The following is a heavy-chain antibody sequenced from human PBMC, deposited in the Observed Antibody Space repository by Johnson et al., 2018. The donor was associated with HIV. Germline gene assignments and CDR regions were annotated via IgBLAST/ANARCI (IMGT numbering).Heavy chain of an antibody. J-gene: IGHJ3*01. CDR2: ISSSGSTI. V-gene: IGHV3-48*01. Sequence: VQLVESGGGLVQPGGSLRLSCAASGFTFSRFGMHWVRQAPGKGLEWVSYISSSGSTIYYGQSVRGRVTISRDNSKSTLILQMDSLRADDTAVYYCARDRIQWWSYVGTFDVWGQGTMVIVSS. CDR3: ARDRIQWWSYVGTFDV. D-gene: IGHD2-15*01. CDR1: GFTFSRFG.